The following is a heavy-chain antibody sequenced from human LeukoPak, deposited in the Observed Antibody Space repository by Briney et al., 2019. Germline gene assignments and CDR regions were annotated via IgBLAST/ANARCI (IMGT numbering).Heavy chain of an antibody. Sequence: ASVKVSCKASGGTFSSYAISWVGQAPGQGLEWMGRIIPIFGTANYAQKFQGRVTITTDESTSTAYMELSSLRSEDTAVYYCARAYCSSTSCPSDYFDYWGQGTLVTVSS. CDR3: ARAYCSSTSCPSDYFDY. CDR1: GGTFSSYA. D-gene: IGHD2-2*01. CDR2: IIPIFGTA. J-gene: IGHJ4*02. V-gene: IGHV1-69*05.